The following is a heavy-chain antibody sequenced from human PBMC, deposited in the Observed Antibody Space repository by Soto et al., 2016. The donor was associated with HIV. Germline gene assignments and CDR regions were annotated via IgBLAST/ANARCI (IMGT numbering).Heavy chain of an antibody. CDR1: GFTFSGYG. J-gene: IGHJ3*02. Sequence: VQLVESGGGVVQPGRSLRLSCAASGFTFSGYGMHWVRQAPGKGLEWVALIWYDGSKKYYADSVKGRFTISRDNSKNTLYLQMNSLRAEDTAVYYCARIEEVKGXFDIWGQGTMVTVSS. V-gene: IGHV3-33*01. CDR2: IWYDGSKK. CDR3: ARIEEVKGXFDI.